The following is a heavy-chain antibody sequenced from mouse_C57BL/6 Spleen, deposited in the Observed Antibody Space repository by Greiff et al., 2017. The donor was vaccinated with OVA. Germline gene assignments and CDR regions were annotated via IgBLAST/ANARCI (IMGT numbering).Heavy chain of an antibody. V-gene: IGHV1-52*01. Sequence: QVHVKQPGAELVRPGSSVKLSCKASGYTFTSYWMHWVKQRPIQGLEWIGNIDPSDSETHYNQKFKDKATLTVDKSSSTAYMQLSSLTSEDSAVYYCARGVVDYWGQGTTLTVSS. CDR3: ARGVVDY. CDR1: GYTFTSYW. D-gene: IGHD1-1*01. CDR2: IDPSDSET. J-gene: IGHJ2*01.